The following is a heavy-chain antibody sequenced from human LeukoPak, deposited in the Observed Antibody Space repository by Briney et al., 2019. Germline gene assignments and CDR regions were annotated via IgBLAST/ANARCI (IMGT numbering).Heavy chain of an antibody. V-gene: IGHV3-53*01. CDR3: ARDQLELRDYYYYMDV. D-gene: IGHD1-7*01. CDR2: VYSGGST. Sequence: PGGSLRLSCAASGFTVSSNYMSWVRQAPGKGLEWVSVVYSGGSTYHADSVKGRFTISRDNSKNTLYLQMNSLRAEDTAVYYCARDQLELRDYYYYMDVWGKGTTVTVSS. J-gene: IGHJ6*03. CDR1: GFTVSSNY.